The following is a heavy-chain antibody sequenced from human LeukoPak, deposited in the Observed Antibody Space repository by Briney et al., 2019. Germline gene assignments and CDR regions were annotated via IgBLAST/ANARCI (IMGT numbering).Heavy chain of an antibody. CDR1: GFSLSTSGVG. CDR3: AHVGDQVRVVISFGY. V-gene: IGHV2-5*02. D-gene: IGHD3-10*01. Sequence: SGPTLVKPTQTLTLTCTFSGFSLSTSGVGVGWIRQPPGKALEWLALIYWDDDKRYSPSLKSRLTITKDTSKNQVVLTMTNMDPVDTATYYCAHVGDQVRVVISFGYWGQGTLVTVSS. J-gene: IGHJ4*02. CDR2: IYWDDDK.